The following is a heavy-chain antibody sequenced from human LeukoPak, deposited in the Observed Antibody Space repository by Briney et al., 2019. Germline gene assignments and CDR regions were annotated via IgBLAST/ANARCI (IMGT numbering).Heavy chain of an antibody. CDR1: GFTFSSYE. CDR3: AELGITMIGGV. D-gene: IGHD3-10*02. V-gene: IGHV3-48*03. J-gene: IGHJ6*04. Sequence: GGSLRLSCAASGFTFSSYEMNWVRQAPGKGLEWVSYISSSGSTIYYADAVKGRFTISRDNANNSLYLQMNSLRAEDTAVYYCAELGITMIGGVWGKGTTVTISS. CDR2: ISSSGSTI.